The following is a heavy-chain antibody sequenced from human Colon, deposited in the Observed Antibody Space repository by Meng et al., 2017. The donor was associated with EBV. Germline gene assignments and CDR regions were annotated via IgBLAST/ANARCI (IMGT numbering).Heavy chain of an antibody. CDR3: ARGPYCGGDCYWFDP. V-gene: IGHV4-30-2*01. Sequence: SGLGQPSQSHSLTCAASGDFISIGDYSWSWIRQPPGQGLEWIGYIYHGGTTYNTSLKSRVTISVDNSKNQFSLRLTSVTAADTAVYYCARGPYCGGDCYWFDPWGQGTLVNVSS. J-gene: IGHJ5*02. CDR2: IYHGGTT. D-gene: IGHD2-21*02. CDR1: GDFISIGDYS.